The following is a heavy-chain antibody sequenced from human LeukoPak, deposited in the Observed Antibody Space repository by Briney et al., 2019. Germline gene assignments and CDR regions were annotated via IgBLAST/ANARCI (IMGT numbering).Heavy chain of an antibody. Sequence: PGGSLRLSCAASGLTFSGFAMSWVRRTPGKGLEWVSGISGSGDNTLYAASVKGRFTISRDNSKNTLYLEMNSLRAEDTAIYYCAKVEGHPLPKYHMDVWGQGTTVTVSS. CDR3: AKVEGHPLPKYHMDV. CDR1: GLTFSGFA. J-gene: IGHJ6*01. D-gene: IGHD2-2*01. CDR2: ISGSGDNT. V-gene: IGHV3-23*01.